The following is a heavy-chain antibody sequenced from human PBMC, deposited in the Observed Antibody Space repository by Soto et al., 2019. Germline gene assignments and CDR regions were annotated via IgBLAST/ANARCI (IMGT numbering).Heavy chain of an antibody. V-gene: IGHV4-34*01. Sequence: QVQLQQWGAGLLKPSETLSLTCAVYGGSFSGYYWSWIRQHPGKGLEWIGEINHSGSTNYNPSLKSRVTISVDTSKNQFSLKLSSVTAADTAVYYCARVEAGYCSGGSCYYYYGMDVWGQGTTVTVSS. D-gene: IGHD2-15*01. J-gene: IGHJ6*02. CDR3: ARVEAGYCSGGSCYYYYGMDV. CDR1: GGSFSGYY. CDR2: INHSGST.